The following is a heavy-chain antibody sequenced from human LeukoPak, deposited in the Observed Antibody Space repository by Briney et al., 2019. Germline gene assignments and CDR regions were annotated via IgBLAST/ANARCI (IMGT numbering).Heavy chain of an antibody. CDR2: IDTTGSS. CDR1: GASVSNYF. Sequence: SETLSLTCTVSGASVSNYFWSWIRQPAGRGLEWIGRIDTTGSSNSNPSLKSRITMSVDTSKNQLSLNLSSVTAADTAVYHCAREPGDYWGQGTLVTVSS. V-gene: IGHV4-4*07. CDR3: AREPGDY. J-gene: IGHJ4*02.